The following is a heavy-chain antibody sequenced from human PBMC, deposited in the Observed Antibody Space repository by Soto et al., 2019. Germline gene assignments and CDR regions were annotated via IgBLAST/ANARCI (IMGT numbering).Heavy chain of an antibody. CDR1: ILSFDIYA. V-gene: IGHV3-23*01. J-gene: IGHJ6*02. CDR3: AKHSGYDHYYGMDV. Sequence: EVQLLESGGGVVQPGGSLRPSCAASILSFDIYAMRWVRQAPGKGVEGVSATTGSGGTAYYAGSVKGRFTISRDNSKNTLYLQMDSLRAEDTAVYYCAKHSGYDHYYGMDVWGQGTTVTVSS. D-gene: IGHD5-12*01. CDR2: TTGSGGTA.